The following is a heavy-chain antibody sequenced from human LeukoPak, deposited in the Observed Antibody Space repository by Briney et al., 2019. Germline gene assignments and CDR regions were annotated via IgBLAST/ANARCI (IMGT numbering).Heavy chain of an antibody. CDR2: IYYSGST. V-gene: IGHV4-59*01. J-gene: IGHJ3*01. CDR1: GGSISRYY. D-gene: IGHD2-2*01. CDR3: ARGKDIVVVPD. Sequence: SETLSLTCTVSGGSISRYYWSWIRQPPGKGLEWIGYIYYSGSTNYNPSLKSRVTISVDTSKNQFSLKLSSVTAADTAVYYCARGKDIVVVPDWGQGTMVTVSS.